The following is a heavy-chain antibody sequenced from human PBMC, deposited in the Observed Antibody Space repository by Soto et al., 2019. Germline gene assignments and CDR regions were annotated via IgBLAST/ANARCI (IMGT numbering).Heavy chain of an antibody. D-gene: IGHD2-21*02. Sequence: QVQLQESGPGLVKPSQTLSLTCTVSGGSISSGDYYWSWIRQPPGKGLEWIGYIYYSGSTYYNPSLKSRVTISVDTSKNQFSLKLSSVTAADTAVYYCASHCGGDCYSPSFWFDPWGQGTLVTVSS. CDR1: GGSISSGDYY. CDR3: ASHCGGDCYSPSFWFDP. CDR2: IYYSGST. J-gene: IGHJ5*02. V-gene: IGHV4-30-4*01.